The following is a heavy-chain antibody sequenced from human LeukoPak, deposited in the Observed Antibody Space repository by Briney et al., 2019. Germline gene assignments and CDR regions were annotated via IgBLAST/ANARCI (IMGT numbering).Heavy chain of an antibody. CDR2: ISYDGSNK. Sequence: PGGSLRLSCAASGFTFSSYAMHWVCQAPGKGLEWVAVISYDGSNKYYADSVKGRCTISRDNSKNTLYLQMNSLRAEDTAVYYCARDRSLARTVTILDYWGQGTLVTVSS. V-gene: IGHV3-30-3*01. CDR1: GFTFSSYA. J-gene: IGHJ4*02. CDR3: ARDRSLARTVTILDY. D-gene: IGHD4-17*01.